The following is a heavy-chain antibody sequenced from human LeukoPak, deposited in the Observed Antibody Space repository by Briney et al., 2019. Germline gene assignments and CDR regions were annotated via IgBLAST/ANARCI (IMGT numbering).Heavy chain of an antibody. D-gene: IGHD6-13*01. Sequence: PSETLSLACAVYGGSFSGYYWRWIRQPPGKGLEWIGEINHSGSTNYNPSLKSRVTISVDTSKDQFSLKLSSVTAADTAVYYCARDPYSSSSSAFDYWGQRTLVTVSS. CDR2: INHSGST. CDR1: GGSFSGYY. V-gene: IGHV4-34*01. CDR3: ARDPYSSSSSAFDY. J-gene: IGHJ4*02.